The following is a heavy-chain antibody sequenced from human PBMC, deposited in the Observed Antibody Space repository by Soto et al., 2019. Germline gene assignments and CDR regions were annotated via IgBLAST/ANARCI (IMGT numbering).Heavy chain of an antibody. CDR2: TRNKANSYTT. Sequence: EVQLVESGGGLVQPGGSLRLSCAASGFTFSDHYMDWVRQAPGKGLEWVGRTRNKANSYTTEYAASVKGRFTISRDDSRNSLYLQMNSLKTEDTAVYYCARVAARPGWYFDLWGRGTLVTASS. V-gene: IGHV3-72*01. J-gene: IGHJ2*01. D-gene: IGHD6-6*01. CDR3: ARVAARPGWYFDL. CDR1: GFTFSDHY.